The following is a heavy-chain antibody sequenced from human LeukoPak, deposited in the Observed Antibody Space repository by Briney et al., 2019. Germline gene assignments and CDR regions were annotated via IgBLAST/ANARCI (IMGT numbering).Heavy chain of an antibody. V-gene: IGHV1-18*01. Sequence: ASVKVSCKASGYTFTSYGISWVRQTPGQGLEWMGWISAYNGNTNYAQKLQGRVTMTTDTSTSTAYMELRSLRSDDTAVYYCARVSGGYYGSGGFDYWGQGTLVTVSS. CDR1: GYTFTSYG. CDR3: ARVSGGYYGSGGFDY. D-gene: IGHD3-10*01. CDR2: ISAYNGNT. J-gene: IGHJ4*02.